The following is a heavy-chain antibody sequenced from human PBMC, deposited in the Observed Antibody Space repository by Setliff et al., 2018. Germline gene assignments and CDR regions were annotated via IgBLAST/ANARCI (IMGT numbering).Heavy chain of an antibody. Sequence: PSETLSLTCIVSGGSINSYYWNWIRQPPGKGLEWIGYIYYSGNSNYDTNYNPSLKSRVTILSDTSKNQFSLILSSVTAADTAVYYCARGDPAGYDILTGWSQGTLVTVSS. V-gene: IGHV4-59*01. D-gene: IGHD3-9*01. CDR2: IYYSGNSNYDT. CDR1: GGSINSYY. CDR3: ARGDPAGYDILTG. J-gene: IGHJ4*02.